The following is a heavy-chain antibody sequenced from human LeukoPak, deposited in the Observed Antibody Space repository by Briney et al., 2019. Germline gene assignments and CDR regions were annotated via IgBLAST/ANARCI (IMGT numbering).Heavy chain of an antibody. CDR1: GGAISGHY. CDR3: ARDAESDDHADFHI. D-gene: IGHD1-14*01. J-gene: IGHJ3*02. Sequence: SETLSLTCAISGGAISGHYWNWIRQPPGKGLEWIGHIHHSGSTTYNPSLQSRVTISIDTPKNQISLRLSSVTAADTAVYYCARDAESDDHADFHIWGQGTMVTVSS. V-gene: IGHV4-59*11. CDR2: IHHSGST.